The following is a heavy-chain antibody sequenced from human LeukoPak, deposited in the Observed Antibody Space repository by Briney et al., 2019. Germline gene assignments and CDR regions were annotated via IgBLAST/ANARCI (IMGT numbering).Heavy chain of an antibody. Sequence: GGSLRLSCAASGFTFSSYSMNWVRQAPGKGLEWVSSISSSSSYIYYADSVKGRFTISRDNSKNTLYLQMNSLRAEDTAVYYCAKDIPGYSSGWYVSLPGYWGQGTLVTVSS. D-gene: IGHD6-19*01. V-gene: IGHV3-21*04. CDR3: AKDIPGYSSGWYVSLPGY. CDR1: GFTFSSYS. CDR2: ISSSSSYI. J-gene: IGHJ4*02.